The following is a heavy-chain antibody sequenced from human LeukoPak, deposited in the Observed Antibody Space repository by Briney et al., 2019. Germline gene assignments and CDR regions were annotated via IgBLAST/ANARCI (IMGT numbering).Heavy chain of an antibody. CDR3: ARVRVFAKLSVVRPREVNCFDP. Sequence: PGRSLRLSCAASGFTFSSYAMHWVRQAPGKGLEWVSVIYSGGSTYYADSVKGRFTISRDNSKNTLYLQMNNLRAEDTAVYYCARVRVFAKLSVVRPREVNCFDPWGQGTLVTVSS. V-gene: IGHV3-53*01. D-gene: IGHD2-21*01. CDR2: IYSGGST. J-gene: IGHJ5*02. CDR1: GFTFSSYA.